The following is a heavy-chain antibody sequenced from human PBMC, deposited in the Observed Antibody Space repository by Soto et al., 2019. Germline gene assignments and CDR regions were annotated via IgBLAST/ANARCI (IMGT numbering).Heavy chain of an antibody. CDR1: GGSISSGGYS. Sequence: SETLSLTCAVSGGSISSGGYSWSWIRQPPGKGLEWIGYIYHSGSTYHNPSLKSRVTMSIDRSRNQFSLNLSSVTAADTAVYFCASEAIYDSSGYFLLAWGQGTLVTVSS. J-gene: IGHJ4*02. CDR3: ASEAIYDSSGYFLLA. CDR2: IYHSGST. V-gene: IGHV4-30-2*01. D-gene: IGHD3-22*01.